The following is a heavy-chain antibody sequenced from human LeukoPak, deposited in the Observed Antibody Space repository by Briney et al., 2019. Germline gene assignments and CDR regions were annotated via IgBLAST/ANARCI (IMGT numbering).Heavy chain of an antibody. Sequence: SETLSLTCAVSGDSTSSSNWWSWVRQPPGKGLEWIGEISHSGSTKYNPSLKSRVTISADKSKNYFSLKLNSVTAADTAVYYCARSRGWWYLDYWGQGTLVTVSS. J-gene: IGHJ4*02. CDR1: GDSTSSSNW. CDR2: ISHSGST. V-gene: IGHV4-4*02. D-gene: IGHD6-19*01. CDR3: ARSRGWWYLDY.